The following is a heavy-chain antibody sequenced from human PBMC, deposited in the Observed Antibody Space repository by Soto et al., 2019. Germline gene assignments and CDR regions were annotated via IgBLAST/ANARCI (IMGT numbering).Heavy chain of an antibody. Sequence: GGSLRLSCVASGLTVSHNYMAWVRQAPEMGLEWVSILYTEGTTYYADSVKGRFTISRDNAKNSLYLQMNSLRAEDTAVYYCARDRGYDAHDYYYNAMDVWGQGTMVTVSS. D-gene: IGHD2-15*01. CDR3: ARDRGYDAHDYYYNAMDV. CDR1: GLTVSHNY. V-gene: IGHV3-53*01. J-gene: IGHJ6*02. CDR2: LYTEGTT.